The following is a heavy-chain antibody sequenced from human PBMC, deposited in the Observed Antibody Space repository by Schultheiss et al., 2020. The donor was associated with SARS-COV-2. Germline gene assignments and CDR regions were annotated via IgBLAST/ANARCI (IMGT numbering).Heavy chain of an antibody. D-gene: IGHD3-10*01. J-gene: IGHJ6*02. CDR1: GGSFSGYY. CDR2: IYQSGIT. CDR3: YNSGS. Sequence: SQTLSLTCAVYGGSFSGYYWSWIRQPPGKGLEWIGYIYQSGITNYNNPSLRGRVTISVDTSKNQFSLKLSSVTAADTAVYYCYNSGSWGQGTTVTVSS. V-gene: IGHV4-34*03.